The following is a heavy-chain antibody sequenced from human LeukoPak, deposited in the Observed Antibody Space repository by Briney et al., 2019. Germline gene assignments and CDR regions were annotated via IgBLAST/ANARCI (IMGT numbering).Heavy chain of an antibody. CDR2: FDPEDGET. V-gene: IGHV1-24*01. Sequence: GASVKVSCKVSGYTLTELSMHWVRQAPGKGLEWMGGFDPEDGETIYAQKFQGRVTMTEDTSTDRAYMDLSSLRSEDTAVYYCATVSYCVGDCFPGFQHWGQGTRVTVSS. CDR1: GYTLTELS. CDR3: ATVSYCVGDCFPGFQH. D-gene: IGHD2-21*02. J-gene: IGHJ1*01.